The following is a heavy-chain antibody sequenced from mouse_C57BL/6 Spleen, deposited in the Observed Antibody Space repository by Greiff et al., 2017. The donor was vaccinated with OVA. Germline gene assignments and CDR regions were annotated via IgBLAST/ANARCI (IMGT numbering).Heavy chain of an antibody. V-gene: IGHV5-12*01. CDR3: ARHEEIIRDYGGAMDY. J-gene: IGHJ4*01. CDR2: ISNGGGST. Sequence: EVKLVESGGGLVQPGGSLKLSCAASGFTFSDYYMYWVRQTPEKRLEWVAYISNGGGSTYYPDTVKGRFTISRDNAKNTLYLQMSRLKSEDTAMYYCARHEEIIRDYGGAMDYWGQGTSVTVSS. CDR1: GFTFSDYY. D-gene: IGHD2-4*01.